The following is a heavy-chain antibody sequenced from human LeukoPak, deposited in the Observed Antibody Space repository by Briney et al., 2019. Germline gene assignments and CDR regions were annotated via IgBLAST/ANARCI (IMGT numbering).Heavy chain of an antibody. J-gene: IGHJ3*02. V-gene: IGHV4-34*01. CDR1: GGSFSGYY. D-gene: IGHD3-9*01. Sequence: SETLSLTCAVYGGSFSGYYWSWIRQPPGKGLEWIGEINHSGSTNYNPSLKSRVTISVDTSKNQFSLKLSSVTAADTAVYYCARDRGYDILTGPNLHAFDIWGQGTMVTVSS. CDR2: INHSGST. CDR3: ARDRGYDILTGPNLHAFDI.